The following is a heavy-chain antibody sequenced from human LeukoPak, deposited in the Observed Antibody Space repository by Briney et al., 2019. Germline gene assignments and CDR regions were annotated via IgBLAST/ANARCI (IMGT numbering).Heavy chain of an antibody. J-gene: IGHJ6*03. Sequence: GGSLRLSCAASGFTFSSYAMHWVRQAPGKGLEWVAVISYDGSNKYYADSVKGRFTISRDNSKNTLYLQMNSLRAEDTAVYYCARDQAPIAGRTHYYYYYMDVWGNGTTVTVSS. CDR1: GFTFSSYA. CDR2: ISYDGSNK. V-gene: IGHV3-30*04. D-gene: IGHD6-13*01. CDR3: ARDQAPIAGRTHYYYYYMDV.